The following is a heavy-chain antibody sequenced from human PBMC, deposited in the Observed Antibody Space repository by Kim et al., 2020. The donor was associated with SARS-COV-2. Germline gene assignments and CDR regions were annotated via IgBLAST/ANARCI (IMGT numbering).Heavy chain of an antibody. J-gene: IGHJ1*01. CDR2: IKTKSDGGTT. CDR3: TTGVGLPYYDNTGYYSY. Sequence: GGSLRLSCAASGFTFTNAWMSWVRQTPGKGLEWVGRIKTKSDGGTTDYAAPAKGRFIISRDDARDTLYLQINGLTSEDTGVYYCTTGVGLPYYDNTGYYSYWGQGTLVTVSS. CDR1: GFTFTNAW. V-gene: IGHV3-15*01. D-gene: IGHD3-22*01.